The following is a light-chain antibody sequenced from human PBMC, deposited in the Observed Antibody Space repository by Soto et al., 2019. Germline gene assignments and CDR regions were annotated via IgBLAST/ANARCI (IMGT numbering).Light chain of an antibody. CDR2: KAS. J-gene: IGKJ2*01. Sequence: DIQMTQSPSTLSASVGDRVTITCRASQSISNSLAWYQQKPGKAPKLLIYKASSLESGVPSRFSGRGSGTEFTLTISSLQPDDFATYYCQHYNDYYPYTFGQGTKLEIK. V-gene: IGKV1-5*03. CDR1: QSISNS. CDR3: QHYNDYYPYT.